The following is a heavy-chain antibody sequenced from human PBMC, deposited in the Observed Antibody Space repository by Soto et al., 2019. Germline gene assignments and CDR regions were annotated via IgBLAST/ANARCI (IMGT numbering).Heavy chain of an antibody. Sequence: GASVKVSCKASGYTFAHYGIDWVRQAPGQGLEWMGWISGYNGQPNYAQNLQGRVTMTIDTSTSTAYMELRSLRSDDTAVYYCARETTYSAASSSGDYWGQGTQVTV. V-gene: IGHV1-18*01. CDR3: ARETTYSAASSSGDY. CDR2: ISGYNGQP. CDR1: GYTFAHYG. D-gene: IGHD3-16*01. J-gene: IGHJ4*02.